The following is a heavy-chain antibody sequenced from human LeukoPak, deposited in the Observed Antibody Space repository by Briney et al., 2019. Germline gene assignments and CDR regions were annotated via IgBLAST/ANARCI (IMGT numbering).Heavy chain of an antibody. CDR1: GFTFSDYY. Sequence: PGGSLRLSCAASGFTFSDYYMSWIRQAPGKGLEWVSVIYSGGSTYYADSVKGRFTISRDNSKNTLYLQMNSLRAEDTAVYYCAPIAIRSGYWGQGTLVTVSS. CDR2: IYSGGST. CDR3: APIAIRSGY. J-gene: IGHJ4*02. D-gene: IGHD3-9*01. V-gene: IGHV3-66*01.